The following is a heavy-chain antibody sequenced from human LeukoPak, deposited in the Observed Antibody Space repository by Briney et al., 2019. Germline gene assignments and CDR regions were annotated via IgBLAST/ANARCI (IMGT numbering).Heavy chain of an antibody. V-gene: IGHV3-23*01. J-gene: IGHJ4*02. D-gene: IGHD5-18*01. CDR3: AKDRSQLWLSSFDY. CDR2: ISSSGSGT. CDR1: GFTFSSYA. Sequence: GGSLRLSCAASGFTFSSYAMSWVRQAPGKGLEWVSAISSSGSGTYYADSVKGRFAISRDSSKNTLYLQMNSLRAEDTAVYYCAKDRSQLWLSSFDYWGQGTLVTVSS.